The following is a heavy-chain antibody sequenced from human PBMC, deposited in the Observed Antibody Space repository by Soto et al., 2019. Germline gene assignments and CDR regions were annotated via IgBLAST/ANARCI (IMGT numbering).Heavy chain of an antibody. CDR3: ARQRTGDPTFFDY. CDR1: GGSVSSGDYY. CDR2: VYYGGST. Sequence: PSETLSLTCTVSGGSVSSGDYYWSWIRQPPGKGLQWIGYVYYGGSTDYNPSLKSRVTISVDTSKNQFSLKLTSVTVADTAVYYCARQRTGDPTFFDYWGQGTLVTVSS. V-gene: IGHV4-61*08. D-gene: IGHD1-1*01. J-gene: IGHJ4*02.